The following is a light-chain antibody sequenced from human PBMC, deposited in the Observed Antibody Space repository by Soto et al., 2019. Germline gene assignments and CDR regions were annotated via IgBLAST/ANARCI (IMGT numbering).Light chain of an antibody. CDR3: QQCGSWT. V-gene: IGKV3-20*01. J-gene: IGKJ1*01. CDR1: QTISSNN. Sequence: EIVLTQSPGTLSVSPGERATLSCRASQTISSNNLPWYQQKPGQAPSLLIYGTSSRATGIPGTFSGSGSGTYFTLTTSRLEPEDSAIYDCQQCGSWTFGQGTKVEI. CDR2: GTS.